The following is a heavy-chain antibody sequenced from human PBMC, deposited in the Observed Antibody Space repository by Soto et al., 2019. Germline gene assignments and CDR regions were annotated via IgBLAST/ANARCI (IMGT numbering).Heavy chain of an antibody. CDR3: ARGVGRGWNYYDSSGYPDC. D-gene: IGHD3-22*01. Sequence: SETLSLTCTVSGGSISSYYWSWIRQPPGKGLEWIGYIYYSGGTNYNPSLKSRVTISVDTSKNQFSLKLSSVTAADTAVYYCARGVGRGWNYYDSSGYPDCWGQGTLVTVSS. V-gene: IGHV4-59*01. CDR2: IYYSGGT. J-gene: IGHJ4*02. CDR1: GGSISSYY.